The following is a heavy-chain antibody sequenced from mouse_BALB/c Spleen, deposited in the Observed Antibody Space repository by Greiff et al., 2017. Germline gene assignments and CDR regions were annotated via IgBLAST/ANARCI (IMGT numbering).Heavy chain of an antibody. D-gene: IGHD1-1*01. CDR1: GYTFSSYW. CDR2: ILPGSGST. CDR3: ARPYYYGSSPWFAY. Sequence: QVQLKESGAELMKPGASVKISCKATGYTFSSYWIEWVKQRPGHGLEWIGEILPGSGSTNYNEKFKGKATFTADTSSNTAYMQLSSLTSEDSAVYYCARPYYYGSSPWFAYWGQGTLVTVSA. V-gene: IGHV1-9*01. J-gene: IGHJ3*01.